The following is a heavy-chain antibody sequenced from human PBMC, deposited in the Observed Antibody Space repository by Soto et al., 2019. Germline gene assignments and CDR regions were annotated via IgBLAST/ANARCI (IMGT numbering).Heavy chain of an antibody. J-gene: IGHJ6*02. V-gene: IGHV4-4*02. CDR2: IYHSGST. CDR3: SGGTNDYGDHDGYYYYGMDG. Sequence: QVQLQESGPGLVKPSGTLSLTCAVSGGSISSSNWWSWVRQPPGKGLEWIGEIYHSGSTNYNPSLKGRGTISVDKAKNQFSLKLSSVTAADTAVYYWSGGTNDYGDHDGYYYYGMDGWGQGTTVTVSS. CDR1: GGSISSSNW. D-gene: IGHD4-17*01.